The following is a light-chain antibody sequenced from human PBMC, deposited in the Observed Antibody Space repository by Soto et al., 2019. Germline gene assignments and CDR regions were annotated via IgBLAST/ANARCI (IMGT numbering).Light chain of an antibody. V-gene: IGKV3-20*01. CDR3: QRYGDSPPNT. CDR2: AAS. Sequence: EIVLTQSPGTLSSSPGESATLSCRASQSVNSRFLAWYQHKPGQAPRLLIYAASTRATGSPDRFSGSASGTDFVTLPISRREPEDFAVYYCQRYGDSPPNTFGGGTKLEIK. CDR1: QSVNSRF. J-gene: IGKJ2*01.